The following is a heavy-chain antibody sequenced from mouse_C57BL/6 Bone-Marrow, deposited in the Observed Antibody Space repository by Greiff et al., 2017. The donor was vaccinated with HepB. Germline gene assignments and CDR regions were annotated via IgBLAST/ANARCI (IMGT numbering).Heavy chain of an antibody. V-gene: IGHV5-9-1*02. CDR2: ISSGGDYI. CDR3: TRDRGYDYDLAY. CDR1: GFTFSSYA. J-gene: IGHJ3*01. Sequence: EVKVVESGEGLVKPGGSLKLSCAASGFTFSSYAMSWVRQTPEKRLEWVAYISSGGDYIYYADTVKGRFTISRDNARNTLYLQMSSLKSEDTAMYYCTRDRGYDYDLAYWGQGTLVTVSA. D-gene: IGHD2-4*01.